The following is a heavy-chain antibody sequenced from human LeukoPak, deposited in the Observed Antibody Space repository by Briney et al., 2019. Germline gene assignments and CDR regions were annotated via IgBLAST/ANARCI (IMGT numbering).Heavy chain of an antibody. J-gene: IGHJ4*02. CDR1: GFSFSTYR. CDR2: ISSSGSTI. CDR3: VRELAT. D-gene: IGHD6-6*01. V-gene: IGHV3-48*01. Sequence: GGYLRLSCAGSGFSFSTYRMNWIRQAPGKGLEWISYISSSGSTIYYADSVKGRFTISRDNAKSSLYLQMNSLRAEDTAVYYCVRELATWGQGTLVTVSS.